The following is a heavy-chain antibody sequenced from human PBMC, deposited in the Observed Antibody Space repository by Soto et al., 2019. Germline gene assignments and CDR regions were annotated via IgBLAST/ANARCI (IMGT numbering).Heavy chain of an antibody. Sequence: PPETLSLTCTVSGGTISSYYWSWIRQPPGKGLEWIGYIYYSGSTNYNPSLKSRVTISVDTSKNQFSLKLSSVTAADTAVYYCARQVGGWAPWYFDYWGQGTLVIVSS. V-gene: IGHV4-59*08. CDR3: ARQVGGWAPWYFDY. J-gene: IGHJ4*02. CDR2: IYYSGST. CDR1: GGTISSYY. D-gene: IGHD6-19*01.